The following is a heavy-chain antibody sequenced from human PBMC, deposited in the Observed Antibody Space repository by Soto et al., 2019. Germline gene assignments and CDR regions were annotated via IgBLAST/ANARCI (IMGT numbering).Heavy chain of an antibody. J-gene: IGHJ4*02. CDR1: GASISSSSNF. Sequence: SETLSLTCTVSGASISSSSNFWGWIRQPPGKGLEWIAIITYSGTTYYNPSLKSRVTISADTSKNQFSLELRSVTAADTAVYYCARRNYPYYFDYWGQGTLVTVS. D-gene: IGHD4-4*01. CDR2: ITYSGTT. CDR3: ARRNYPYYFDY. V-gene: IGHV4-39*01.